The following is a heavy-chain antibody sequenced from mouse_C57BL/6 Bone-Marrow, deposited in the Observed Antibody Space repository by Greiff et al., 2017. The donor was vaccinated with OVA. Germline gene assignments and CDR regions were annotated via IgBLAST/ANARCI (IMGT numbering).Heavy chain of an antibody. D-gene: IGHD2-3*01. J-gene: IGHJ3*01. Sequence: EVQLQESGAELVRPGASVKLSCTASGFNITDDYMHWVKQRPEQGLEWIGWIDPENGDTEYASKFQGKATITADTSSNTAYLQLSSLTSEDTAVYYCTTRRWLLLFAYWGQGTLVTVSA. CDR3: TTRRWLLLFAY. CDR1: GFNITDDY. V-gene: IGHV14-4*01. CDR2: IDPENGDT.